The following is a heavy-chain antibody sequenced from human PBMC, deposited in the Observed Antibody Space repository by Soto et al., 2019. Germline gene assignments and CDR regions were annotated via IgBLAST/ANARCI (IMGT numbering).Heavy chain of an antibody. D-gene: IGHD2-15*01. CDR3: ASYHYCSGGSCYPL. V-gene: IGHV3-11*01. CDR2: ISSSGSTI. CDR1: GFTFSDYY. J-gene: IGHJ4*02. Sequence: GGSLRLSCAASGFTFSDYYMSWIRQAPGKGLEWVSYISSSGSTIYYADSVKGRFTISRDNAKNSLYLQMNSLRAEDTAVYYCASYHYCSGGSCYPLWGQGTLVTVSS.